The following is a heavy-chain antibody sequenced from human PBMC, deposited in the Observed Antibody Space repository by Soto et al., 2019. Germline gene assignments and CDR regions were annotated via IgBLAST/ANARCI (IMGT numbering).Heavy chain of an antibody. J-gene: IGHJ4*02. CDR2: IYHSGST. D-gene: IGHD3-9*01. CDR1: GGSISSRGYS. CDR3: AIVSYDMMTGYHPSLEY. V-gene: IGHV4-30-2*02. Sequence: PSETLSLTCAVSGGSISSRGYSWSWIRQPPGKGLKWIGYIYHSGSTNYNPSLKSRVTISVDTSKNQFSLKLSSVTAADTAVYYCAIVSYDMMTGYHPSLEYWGQGTLVTVSS.